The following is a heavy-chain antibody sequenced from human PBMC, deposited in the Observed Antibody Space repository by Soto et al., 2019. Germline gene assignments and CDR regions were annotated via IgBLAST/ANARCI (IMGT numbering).Heavy chain of an antibody. CDR3: ASLHTSTYYYDSSGYFDY. D-gene: IGHD3-22*01. CDR2: IDPSDSYT. CDR1: GYSFTSYW. Sequence: PGESLKISCKGSGYSFTSYWISWVRQMPGKGLEWMGRIDPSDSYTNYSPSFQGHVTISADKSISTAYLQWNSLKASDTAMYYCASLHTSTYYYDSSGYFDYWGQGTLVTVSS. J-gene: IGHJ4*02. V-gene: IGHV5-10-1*01.